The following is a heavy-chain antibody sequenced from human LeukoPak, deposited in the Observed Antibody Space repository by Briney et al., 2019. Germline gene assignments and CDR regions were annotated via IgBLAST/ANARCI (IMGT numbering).Heavy chain of an antibody. CDR3: ARGVGSSWYSDYYYMDV. D-gene: IGHD6-13*01. Sequence: SETLSLTCAVYGGSFSGYYWSWIRQPPGKGLEWIGEINHSGSTNYNPSLKSRVTISVDTSKNQFSLKLSSVTAADTAVYYCARGVGSSWYSDYYYMDVWGKGTTVTISS. J-gene: IGHJ6*03. CDR1: GGSFSGYY. CDR2: INHSGST. V-gene: IGHV4-34*01.